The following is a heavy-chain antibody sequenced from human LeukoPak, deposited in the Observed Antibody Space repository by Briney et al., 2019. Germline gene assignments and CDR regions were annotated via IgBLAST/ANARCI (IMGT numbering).Heavy chain of an antibody. CDR2: ITSSSSDT. J-gene: IGHJ4*02. D-gene: IGHD3-9*01. Sequence: GGSLRLSCAASGFTFSDYYMSWIRQAPGRGLEWVSYITSSSSDTNYADSVKGRFTISRDNAKKSLYLQMNSLRAEDTAVYYCARDYDILTGYFRGGFDYWGQGTLVTVSS. CDR3: ARDYDILTGYFRGGFDY. V-gene: IGHV3-11*05. CDR1: GFTFSDYY.